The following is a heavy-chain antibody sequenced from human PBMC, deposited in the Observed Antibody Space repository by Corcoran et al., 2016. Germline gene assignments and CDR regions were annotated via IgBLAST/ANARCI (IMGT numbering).Heavy chain of an antibody. CDR1: GFSLTTGGMR. J-gene: IGHJ4*02. CDR3: ARMGGGYYFDY. CDR2: IDWDDDK. V-gene: IGHV2-70*04. Sequence: QVTLKESGPALVKPTQTLTLTCTFTGFSLTTGGMRVSWIRQPPGKALEWLARIDWDDDKYYKTSLRTRLTISKDTSKNQVVLTMTNMDPVDTATYYCARMGGGYYFDYWGQGALFTVSA.